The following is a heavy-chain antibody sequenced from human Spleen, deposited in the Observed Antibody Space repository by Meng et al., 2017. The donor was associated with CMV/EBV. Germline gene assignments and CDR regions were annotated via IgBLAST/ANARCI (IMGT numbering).Heavy chain of an antibody. D-gene: IGHD3-22*01. Sequence: GSFSGYYWSWIRQPPGRGLEWIGEINHSGSTNYNPSLKSRVTISVDTSKNQFSLKLSSVTAADTAVYYCASRITMIVVSMSYNRFDPWGQGTLVTVSS. CDR2: INHSGST. J-gene: IGHJ5*02. CDR3: ASRITMIVVSMSYNRFDP. V-gene: IGHV4-34*01. CDR1: GSFSGYY.